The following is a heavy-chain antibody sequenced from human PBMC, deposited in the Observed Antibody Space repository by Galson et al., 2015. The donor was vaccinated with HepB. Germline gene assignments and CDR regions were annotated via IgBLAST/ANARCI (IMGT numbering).Heavy chain of an antibody. CDR1: GFIFSGYS. D-gene: IGHD7-27*01. CDR3: ARDETGGDSMNV. Sequence: SLRLSCAASGFIFSGYSMNWVRQAPGKGLEWLSYITSSSSTIYYADSVKGRFTISRDNAENSLYLHMTSLTDEDTAVYFCARDETGGDSMNVWGQGTTVTVSS. CDR2: ITSSSSTI. V-gene: IGHV3-48*02. J-gene: IGHJ6*02.